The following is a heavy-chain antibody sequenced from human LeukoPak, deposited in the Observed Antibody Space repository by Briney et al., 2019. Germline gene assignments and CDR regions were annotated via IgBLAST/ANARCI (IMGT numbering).Heavy chain of an antibody. V-gene: IGHV3-30*04. D-gene: IGHD1-26*01. Sequence: GGSLRLSCAASGFTFSSYAMHWVRQAPGKGLEWVAVISYDGSNKYYADSVKGRFTISRDNSKNTLYLQVNSLRAEDTAVYYCARDLGADWGQGTLVTVSS. CDR2: ISYDGSNK. CDR1: GFTFSSYA. CDR3: ARDLGAD. J-gene: IGHJ4*02.